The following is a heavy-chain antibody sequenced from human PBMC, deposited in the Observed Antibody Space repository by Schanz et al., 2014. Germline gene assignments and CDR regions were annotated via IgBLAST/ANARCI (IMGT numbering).Heavy chain of an antibody. D-gene: IGHD2-21*01. CDR2: ISSSNNYI. CDR3: ARDDSPSTKPFDS. Sequence: EVQLVESGGGLVKPGGSLRLSCAASGFTFSSYSMNWVRQAPGKGLEWVSSISSSNNYIYYSDSVKGRFSISRDSARNSLYLQMSSLRAEDTAVYYCARDDSPSTKPFDSWGQGTLVTVPS. V-gene: IGHV3-21*01. CDR1: GFTFSSYS. J-gene: IGHJ4*02.